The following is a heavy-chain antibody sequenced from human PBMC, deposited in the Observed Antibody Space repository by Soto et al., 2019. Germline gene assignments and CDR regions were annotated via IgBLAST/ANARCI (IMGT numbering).Heavy chain of an antibody. Sequence: ASVKVSCKASGYTFTSYGISWVRQAPGQGLEWMGWISAYNGNTNYAQKLQGRVTMTTDTSTSTAYMEMRSLRSDDTAVYYCARSSYNWNPNLYYFDYWGQGTLVTVSS. CDR3: ARSSYNWNPNLYYFDY. J-gene: IGHJ4*02. CDR1: GYTFTSYG. V-gene: IGHV1-18*01. D-gene: IGHD1-20*01. CDR2: ISAYNGNT.